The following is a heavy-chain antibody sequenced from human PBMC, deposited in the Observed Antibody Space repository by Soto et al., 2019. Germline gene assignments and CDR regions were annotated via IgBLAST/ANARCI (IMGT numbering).Heavy chain of an antibody. Sequence: VGSLRLSCAASGFTVSSNYMSWVRQAPGKGLEWASVIYSGGSTYYADSVKGRFTISRDNSKNTLYLQMNSLRAEDTAVYYCARDGSSGWYDYYYGMDVWGQGTTVTVSS. CDR2: IYSGGST. J-gene: IGHJ6*02. V-gene: IGHV3-53*01. CDR1: GFTVSSNY. CDR3: ARDGSSGWYDYYYGMDV. D-gene: IGHD6-19*01.